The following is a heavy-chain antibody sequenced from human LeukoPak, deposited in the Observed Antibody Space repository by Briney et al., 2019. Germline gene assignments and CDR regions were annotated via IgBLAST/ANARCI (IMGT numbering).Heavy chain of an antibody. CDR3: ARDKGSITMVRGVIEY. D-gene: IGHD3-10*01. CDR2: INHSGST. V-gene: IGHV4-34*01. Sequence: SETLSLTCAVYGGSFSGYYWSWIRQPPGKGLEWIGEINHSGSTKYNPSLKSQVTISVDTSKNQFSLKLSSVTAADTAVYYCARDKGSITMVRGVIEYWGQGTLVTVSS. J-gene: IGHJ4*02. CDR1: GGSFSGYY.